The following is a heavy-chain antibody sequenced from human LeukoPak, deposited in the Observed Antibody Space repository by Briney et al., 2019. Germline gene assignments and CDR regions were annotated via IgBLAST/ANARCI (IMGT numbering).Heavy chain of an antibody. CDR1: GYSFTSYW. Sequence: HGESLKISCKGSGYSFTSYWIGWVRQMPGKGLEWMGIIYPGDSDTRYSPSFQGQVTISADKSISTAYLQWSSLKASDTAMHYCARSTTVTTGWFDPWGQGTLVTVSS. D-gene: IGHD4-17*01. J-gene: IGHJ5*02. CDR3: ARSTTVTTGWFDP. CDR2: IYPGDSDT. V-gene: IGHV5-51*01.